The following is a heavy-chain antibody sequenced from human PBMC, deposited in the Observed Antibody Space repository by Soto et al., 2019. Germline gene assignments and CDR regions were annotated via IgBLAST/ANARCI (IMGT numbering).Heavy chain of an antibody. Sequence: PGWSLRLSCATSGFTFNNCAMTWVRQRPGKGLEWVSTISHTGANTYYADSVKGRFTISRDNSNRTLFLHMTSLRAEDTAVYYCAKDLSLFGIVFIAPCFDYWGPGALV. CDR3: AKDLSLFGIVFIAPCFDY. J-gene: IGHJ4*02. CDR2: ISHTGANT. V-gene: IGHV3-23*01. D-gene: IGHD3-3*01. CDR1: GFTFNNCA.